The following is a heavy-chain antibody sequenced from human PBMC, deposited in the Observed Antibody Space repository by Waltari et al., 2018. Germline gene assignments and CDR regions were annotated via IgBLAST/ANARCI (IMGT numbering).Heavy chain of an antibody. CDR2: LDPEDGQA. Sequence: EVQLLQSGAEVKKPGTPVKISCKVAGDTFTDNYTHWIQKAPGKGLQWMGLLDPEDGQAVYAEKFQGRITMTADTSIHTAYMELTSLTSEDTAFYYCAAALGGGISASRPFHFWGQGTMITVSS. J-gene: IGHJ3*01. CDR1: GDTFTDNY. V-gene: IGHV1-69-2*01. D-gene: IGHD3-10*01. CDR3: AAALGGGISASRPFHF.